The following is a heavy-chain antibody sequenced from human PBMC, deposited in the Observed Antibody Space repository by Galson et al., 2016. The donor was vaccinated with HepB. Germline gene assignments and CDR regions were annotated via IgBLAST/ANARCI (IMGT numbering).Heavy chain of an antibody. V-gene: IGHV4-4*02. CDR3: AREFWSGPAVSLGYYGMDV. CDR1: GDSISNSNW. J-gene: IGHJ6*02. Sequence: SETLSLTCAVSGDSISNSNWWSWLRQPPGKGLEWIGEIYHSGTTNYNPSLKGRVTILVDRAENHFSLKLSSVTAADTAVYYCAREFWSGPAVSLGYYGMDVWGQGTTVTVSS. D-gene: IGHD3-10*01. CDR2: IYHSGTT.